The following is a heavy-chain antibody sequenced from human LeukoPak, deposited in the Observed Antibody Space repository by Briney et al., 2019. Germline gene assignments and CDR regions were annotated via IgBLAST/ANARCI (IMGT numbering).Heavy chain of an antibody. V-gene: IGHV4-39*07. CDR2: VFYSGTT. CDR1: GDSITSYSTYY. CDR3: ARARGYSYASDY. D-gene: IGHD5-18*01. J-gene: IGHJ4*02. Sequence: SETLSLTCAVSGDSITSYSTYYWGWIRQPPGKGLEWIGSVFYSGTTYYNPSLKSRVTISLDMSKNQFSLKLSSVTAADTAVYYCARARGYSYASDYWGQGTLVTVSS.